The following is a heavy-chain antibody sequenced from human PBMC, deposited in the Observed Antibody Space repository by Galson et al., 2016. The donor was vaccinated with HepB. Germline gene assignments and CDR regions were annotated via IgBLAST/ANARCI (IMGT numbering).Heavy chain of an antibody. Sequence: QSGAEVKKPGESLKISCKGSGYNFANYWVAWVRQMLGKGLEWMGIIHPGDSKTGYSPSFQGQVTISADKSFSTAYLQWSSLKASDTAMYYCARHKDMSTWDYFDYWGQGTLVTVST. V-gene: IGHV5-51*01. CDR1: GYNFANYW. CDR2: IHPGDSKT. J-gene: IGHJ4*02. CDR3: ARHKDMSTWDYFDY. D-gene: IGHD2-15*01.